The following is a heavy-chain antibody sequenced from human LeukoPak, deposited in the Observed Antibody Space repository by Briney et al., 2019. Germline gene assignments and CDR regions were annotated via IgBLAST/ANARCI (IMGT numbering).Heavy chain of an antibody. CDR3: AKDRFGDYDY. CDR1: GFTFSSYA. J-gene: IGHJ4*02. V-gene: IGHV3-23*01. CDR2: ISGSGGST. Sequence: GGSLILSCAASGFTFSSYAMSWVRQAPGKGLEWVSAISGSGGSTYYADSVKGRFTISRDNSKNTLHLQMNSLRAEDTAVYYRAKDRFGDYDYWGQGTLVTVSS. D-gene: IGHD4-17*01.